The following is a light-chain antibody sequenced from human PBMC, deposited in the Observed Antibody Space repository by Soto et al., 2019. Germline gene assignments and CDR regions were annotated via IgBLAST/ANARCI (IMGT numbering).Light chain of an antibody. CDR1: QSVSSN. CDR2: GAS. V-gene: IGKV3-15*01. CDR3: QQYNNWPPGT. J-gene: IGKJ4*01. Sequence: EIVMTQSPATLSESPGERATLSCRASQSVSSNLAWYQQKPGQAPRLLIYGASTRATGIPARFSGSGSGTEFTLTISSLQSEEFAVYYCQQYNNWPPGTFGGGTKVEIK.